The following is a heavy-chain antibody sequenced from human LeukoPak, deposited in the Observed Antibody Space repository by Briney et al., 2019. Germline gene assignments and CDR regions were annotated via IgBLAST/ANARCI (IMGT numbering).Heavy chain of an antibody. CDR1: GYTFTGYY. CDR2: INPNSGGT. D-gene: IGHD3-22*01. V-gene: IGHV1-2*02. J-gene: IGHJ5*02. CDR3: ARGVNYYDSSTDWFDP. Sequence: ASVKVSCKASGYTFTGYYMHWVRQAPGQGLEWMGWINPNSGGTNYAQKFQGRVTMTRDTSISTAYMELSGLRSDDTAVYYCARGVNYYDSSTDWFDPWGQGTLVTVSS.